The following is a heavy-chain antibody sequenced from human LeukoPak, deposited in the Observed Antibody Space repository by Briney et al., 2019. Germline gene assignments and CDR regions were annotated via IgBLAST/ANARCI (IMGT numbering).Heavy chain of an antibody. V-gene: IGHV1-69*05. CDR3: ARGQRQLVPYYYYYYMDV. D-gene: IGHD6-6*01. CDR2: IIPIFGTA. Sequence: SVRVSCKASGGTFSSYAISWVRQAPGQGLEWMGGIIPIFGTANYAQKFQGRVTITTDESTSTAYMELSSLRSEDTAVYYCARGQRQLVPYYYYYYMDVWGKGTTVTVSS. CDR1: GGTFSSYA. J-gene: IGHJ6*03.